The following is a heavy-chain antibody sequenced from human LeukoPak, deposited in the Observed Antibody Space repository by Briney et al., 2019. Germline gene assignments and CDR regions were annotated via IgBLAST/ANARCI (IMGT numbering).Heavy chain of an antibody. J-gene: IGHJ4*02. Sequence: GGSLRLSCAASGFTVSSNYMSWVRQAPGKGLEWVSVIYSGGSTYYADSVKGRFTISRDNSKNTLYLQMNSLRAEDTAVYYCARDYYGSGSYYFDYWGQGALVTVSS. V-gene: IGHV3-53*01. CDR3: ARDYYGSGSYYFDY. CDR1: GFTVSSNY. D-gene: IGHD3-10*01. CDR2: IYSGGST.